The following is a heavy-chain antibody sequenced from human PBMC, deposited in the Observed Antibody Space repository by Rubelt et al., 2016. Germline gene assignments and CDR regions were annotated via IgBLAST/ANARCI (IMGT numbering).Heavy chain of an antibody. CDR2: ISYDGSNK. D-gene: IGHD1-26*01. CDR1: GFTFSKYA. V-gene: IGHV3-30*04. Sequence: GQPGRSLRLSCAASGFTFSKYAMHWVRQVPGKGLEWVTVISYDGSNKYYADSVKGRFTISRDNSKNTLYLQMNSLRGEDTAVYYCATAPRGWAGPWFNPWGQGTRVTVSS. CDR3: ATAPRGWAGPWFNP. J-gene: IGHJ5*02.